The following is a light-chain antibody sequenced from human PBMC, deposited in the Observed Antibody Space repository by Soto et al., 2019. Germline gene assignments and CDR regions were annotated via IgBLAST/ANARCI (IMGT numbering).Light chain of an antibody. V-gene: IGLV1-51*01. Sequence: QSVLTQPPSLSAAPGQKVTISCSGSNSNIGNSGVSWYQQLPGTAPRLLISDNDKRPSGIPDRFSASKSGTSATLAITGLQTGDEAHYFCGTWDTSLSALLFGGGTKLTVL. CDR2: DND. CDR3: GTWDTSLSALL. CDR1: NSNIGNSG. J-gene: IGLJ2*01.